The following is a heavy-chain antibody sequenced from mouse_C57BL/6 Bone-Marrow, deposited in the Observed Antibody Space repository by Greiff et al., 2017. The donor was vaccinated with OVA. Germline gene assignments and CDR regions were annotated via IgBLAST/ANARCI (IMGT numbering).Heavy chain of an antibody. CDR1: GYSFTGYY. J-gene: IGHJ2*01. CDR2: INPSTGGT. Sequence: EVQRVESGPELVKPGASVKISCKASGYSFTGYYMNWVKQSPEKSIEWIGEINPSTGGTTYNQKVKAQGTLTVDKSSSTAYMQLKNLTSEDSAVYYCGRGAFYWGQGTTLTGSS. V-gene: IGHV1-42*01. CDR3: GRGAFY.